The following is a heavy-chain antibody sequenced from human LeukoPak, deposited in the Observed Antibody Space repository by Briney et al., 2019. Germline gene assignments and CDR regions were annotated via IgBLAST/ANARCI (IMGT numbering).Heavy chain of an antibody. D-gene: IGHD6-13*01. J-gene: IGHJ4*02. V-gene: IGHV4-38-2*02. Sequence: SETLSLTCTVSGYSISSGYYWGWIRQPPGKGLEWIGSIYHSGSTYYNPSLKSRVTISVDTSKNQFSLKLSSVTAADTAVYYCARVSFIAAAGDYWGQGTLVTVSS. CDR1: GYSISSGYY. CDR3: ARVSFIAAAGDY. CDR2: IYHSGST.